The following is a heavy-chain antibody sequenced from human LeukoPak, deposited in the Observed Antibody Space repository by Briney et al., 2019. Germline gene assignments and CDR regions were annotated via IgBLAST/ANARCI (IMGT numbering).Heavy chain of an antibody. CDR2: ISNSGNTI. D-gene: IGHD1-26*01. CDR1: GFSFTDYY. V-gene: IGHV3-11*01. CDR3: ARSGTYKTGVDH. J-gene: IGHJ4*02. Sequence: GGSLRLSCAASGFSFTDYYMSWIRQAPGKGLEWVSYISNSGNTIFYADSVKGRFTISRDNAKNSLYLQMNGLRAEDTAVYYCARSGTYKTGVDHWGQGTLVTVSS.